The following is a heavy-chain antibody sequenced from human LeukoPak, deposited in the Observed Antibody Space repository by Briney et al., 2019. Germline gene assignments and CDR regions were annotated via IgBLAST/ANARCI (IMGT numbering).Heavy chain of an antibody. J-gene: IGHJ4*02. CDR1: GGSISGSNW. D-gene: IGHD1-26*01. V-gene: IGHV4/OR15-8*02. CDR2: ISLAGQT. CDR3: SRESGPFCPFGY. Sequence: SETLSLTCGVSGGSISGSNWWSWVRQPPGQGLEWIGEISLAGQTNYNPSLNGRVTMSLDKSSNQLSLHLTSVTAADTATYYCSRESGPFCPFGYWGQGTLVIVSS.